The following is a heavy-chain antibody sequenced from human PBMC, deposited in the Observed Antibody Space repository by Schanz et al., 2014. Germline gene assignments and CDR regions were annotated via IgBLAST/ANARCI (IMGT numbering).Heavy chain of an antibody. V-gene: IGHV3-33*08. CDR1: GFTFSIYG. CDR2: MWNDGIKT. Sequence: VQLVESGGGLVQPGGSLRLSYAASGFTFSIYGMSWVRQAPGKGLEWVAVMWNDGIKTHYADSGKGRFTISRDNSMNTVYLQMNSLRAEDTAVYYCATVGSETYSIYWYFDLWGRGTLVTVSS. J-gene: IGHJ2*01. D-gene: IGHD3-10*01. CDR3: ATVGSETYSIYWYFDL.